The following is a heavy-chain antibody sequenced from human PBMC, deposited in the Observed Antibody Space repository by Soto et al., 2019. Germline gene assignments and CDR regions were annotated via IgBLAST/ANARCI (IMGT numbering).Heavy chain of an antibody. CDR2: ISYDGSNK. V-gene: IGHV3-30*18. CDR3: AKDRGSTWLYYFDF. Sequence: QVQLVESGGGVVQPGRSLRLSCAASGFTFSTYGMHWVSQAPGKGLEWVAVISYDGSNKYYADSVKGRFTNSRHNSKNTLYLQMNSLRAEDTALYYCAKDRGSTWLYYFDFWGQGTLVTVSS. CDR1: GFTFSTYG. J-gene: IGHJ4*02. D-gene: IGHD6-13*01.